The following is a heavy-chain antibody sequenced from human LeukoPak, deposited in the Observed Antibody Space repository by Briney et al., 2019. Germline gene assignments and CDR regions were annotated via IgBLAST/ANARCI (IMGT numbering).Heavy chain of an antibody. J-gene: IGHJ4*02. CDR1: GFTFSSYW. CDR2: IKQDGSEK. V-gene: IGHV3-7*01. CDR3: AREDIVVVPAAPKGDFLCY. D-gene: IGHD2-2*01. Sequence: PGGSLRLSCAASGFTFSSYWMSWVRQAPGKGLEWVANIKQDGSEKYYVDSVKGRFTISRDNAKNSLYLQMNSLGAEDTAGYYCAREDIVVVPAAPKGDFLCYWGQGTLVTVSS.